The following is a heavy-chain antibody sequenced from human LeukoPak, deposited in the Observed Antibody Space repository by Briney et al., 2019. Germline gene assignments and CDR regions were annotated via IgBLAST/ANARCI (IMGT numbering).Heavy chain of an antibody. Sequence: LGGSLRLSCSASGFTFSTYWMSWVRQAPGKGLEWVANIKLDGSEKNYVDSVKGRFTISRDNTKNSLYLQMNSLRAEDTAVFYCARDQYDTWSRRGNFDSWGQGTLVIVSS. D-gene: IGHD3/OR15-3a*01. CDR1: GFTFSTYW. J-gene: IGHJ4*02. CDR2: IKLDGSEK. V-gene: IGHV3-7*03. CDR3: ARDQYDTWSRRGNFDS.